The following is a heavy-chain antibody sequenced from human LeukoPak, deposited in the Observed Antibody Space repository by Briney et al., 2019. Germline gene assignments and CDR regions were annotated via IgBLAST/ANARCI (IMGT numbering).Heavy chain of an antibody. V-gene: IGHV3-30*02. CDR2: IRYDGSNK. J-gene: IGHJ4*02. Sequence: GGSLRLSCAASGFTFSSYGMHWVRQAPGKGLEWVAFIRYDGSNKYYADSVKGRFTIPRDNSKNTLYLQMNSLRAEDTAVYYCAKGGSPEPDYWGQGTLVTVSS. CDR3: AKGGSPEPDY. CDR1: GFTFSSYG.